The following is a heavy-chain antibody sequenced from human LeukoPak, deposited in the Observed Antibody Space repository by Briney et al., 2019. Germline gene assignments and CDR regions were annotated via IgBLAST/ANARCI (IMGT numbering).Heavy chain of an antibody. V-gene: IGHV3-23*01. CDR2: ISGSGGGT. J-gene: IGHJ4*02. D-gene: IGHD2-2*01. Sequence: GGSLRLSCAASGFSFSSYAMNWVRQAPGKGLEWVSFISGSGGGTYYADSVKGRLTISRDNSRNTLYLQMSSLRAEDTAIYYCARDPDCSSTSCYYFDYWGQGTLVTVSS. CDR1: GFSFSSYA. CDR3: ARDPDCSSTSCYYFDY.